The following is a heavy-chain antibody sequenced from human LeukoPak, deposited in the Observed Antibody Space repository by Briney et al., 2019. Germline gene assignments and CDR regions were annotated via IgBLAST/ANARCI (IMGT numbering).Heavy chain of an antibody. D-gene: IGHD4-11*01. V-gene: IGHV3-53*04. CDR2: IYSGGST. CDR3: ARGMTNPFDY. J-gene: IGHJ4*02. CDR1: GFTFSSYA. Sequence: GGSLRLSCAASGFTFSSYAMSWVRQAPGKGLEWVSVIYSGGSTYYADSVKGRFTISRHNSENTLYLQMDSLRAEDTAVYYCARGMTNPFDYWGQGTLVTVSS.